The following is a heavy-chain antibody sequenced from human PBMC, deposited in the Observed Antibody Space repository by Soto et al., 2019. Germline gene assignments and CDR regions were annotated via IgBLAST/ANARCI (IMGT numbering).Heavy chain of an antibody. V-gene: IGHV1-46*01. CDR3: ARDLIPSIYSGYGFPPEETYFDY. D-gene: IGHD5-12*01. J-gene: IGHJ4*02. CDR1: GYTFTSYY. CDR2: INPSGGST. Sequence: QVQLVQSGAEVKKPGASVKVSCKASGYTFTSYYMHWVRQAPGQGLEWMGIINPSGGSTSYAQKFQGRGTMTRDTSTSTGYMELSSLRSEDTAVYYCARDLIPSIYSGYGFPPEETYFDYCGQGTLVTVSS.